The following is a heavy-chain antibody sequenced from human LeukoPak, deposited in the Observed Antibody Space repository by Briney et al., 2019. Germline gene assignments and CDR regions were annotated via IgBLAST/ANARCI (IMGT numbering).Heavy chain of an antibody. V-gene: IGHV3-23*01. D-gene: IGHD5-18*01. CDR1: GFTFSSSA. CDR3: AKERRRVDTEMVRSYYFEN. Sequence: GGSLRLSCAASGFTFSSSAMSWVRQTPGKGPEWVSSITGNGATTYYPDSVKGRFTISRDNSKNTLSLQMNSLRAEDTAVYYCAKERRRVDTEMVRSYYFENWGQGTLVTVSS. CDR2: ITGNGATT. J-gene: IGHJ4*02.